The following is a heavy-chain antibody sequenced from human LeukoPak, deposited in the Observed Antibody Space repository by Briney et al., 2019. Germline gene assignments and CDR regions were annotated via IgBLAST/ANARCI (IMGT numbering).Heavy chain of an antibody. D-gene: IGHD3-10*01. J-gene: IGHJ5*02. CDR2: VHYSGTT. Sequence: SSETLSLTCTVSGGSISDYYWNWIRQPPGKGLEWVAYVHYSGTTKYDPSLQSRVTTAVDMSKKEVSLRLDSVTAADTAVYYCAGDMRGSAKVWFDPWGQGVQVIVSS. V-gene: IGHV4-59*12. CDR1: GGSISDYY. CDR3: AGDMRGSAKVWFDP.